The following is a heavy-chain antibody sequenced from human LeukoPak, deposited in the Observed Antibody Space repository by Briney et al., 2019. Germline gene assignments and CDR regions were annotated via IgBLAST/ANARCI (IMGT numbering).Heavy chain of an antibody. V-gene: IGHV4-30-2*02. D-gene: IGHD6-6*01. CDR3: ARTLSSSSPIDY. CDR2: IYHSGST. Sequence: SETLSLTCTVSGDSIGSGDYYWSWIRQPPGKGLEWIGYIYHSGSTYYNPSLKSRVTISVDTSKNQFSLKLNSVTAADTAMYYCARTLSSSSPIDYWGQGTLVTVSS. CDR1: GDSIGSGDYY. J-gene: IGHJ4*02.